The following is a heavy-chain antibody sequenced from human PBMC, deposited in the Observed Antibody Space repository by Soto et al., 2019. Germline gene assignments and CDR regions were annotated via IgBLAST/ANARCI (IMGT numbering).Heavy chain of an antibody. J-gene: IGHJ4*02. D-gene: IGHD4-17*01. CDR2: IYHSGST. CDR3: ARGMTTVTTFDY. V-gene: IGHV4-4*02. CDR1: GGSISSSSW. Sequence: PSETLSLTCAVSGGSISSSSWWSWVRQPPGKGLEWIGEIYHSGSTYYNPSLKSRVTISVDRSKNQFSLKLSSVTAADTAVYYCARGMTTVTTFDYWGQGTLVTVSS.